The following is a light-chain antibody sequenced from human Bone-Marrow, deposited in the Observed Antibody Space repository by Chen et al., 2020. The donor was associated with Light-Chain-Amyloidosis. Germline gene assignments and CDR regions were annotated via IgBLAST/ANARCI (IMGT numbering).Light chain of an antibody. CDR1: SGDVGGYDV. J-gene: IGLJ2*01. V-gene: IGLV2-11*02. Sequence: QSALTQPRSVSGSPGQSVPFSCPGTSGDVGGYDVVSWYQQYPVKAPKLIIYDVSKRPSGVPDRFSGSKSGNTASLTISGLQAADEADYYCCSTAGRSTLVFGGGTTLTVL. CDR2: DVS. CDR3: CSTAGRSTLV.